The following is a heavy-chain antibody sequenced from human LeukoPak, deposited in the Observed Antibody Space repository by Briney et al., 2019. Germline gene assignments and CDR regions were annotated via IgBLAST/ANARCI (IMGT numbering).Heavy chain of an antibody. V-gene: IGHV1-3*01. Sequence: ASVEVSCKASGYTFTSYAMHWVRQAPGQRLEWMGWINAGNGNTKYSQKFQGRVTITRDTSASTAYMELSSLRSEDTAVYYCARDRGYSSSFDDYWGQGTLVTVSS. D-gene: IGHD6-13*01. J-gene: IGHJ4*02. CDR1: GYTFTSYA. CDR2: INAGNGNT. CDR3: ARDRGYSSSFDDY.